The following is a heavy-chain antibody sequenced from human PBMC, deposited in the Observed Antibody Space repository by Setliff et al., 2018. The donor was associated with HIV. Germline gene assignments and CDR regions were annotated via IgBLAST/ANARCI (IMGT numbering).Heavy chain of an antibody. V-gene: IGHV3-7*01. Sequence: GGSLRLSCVASGSTFSNSWMSWVRQAPGEGPEWVANIKGDGSETYYVDSVKGRFTISRDNAKNSLYLEMNSLRDEDTAIYYCTGNEAWGQGTLVTVSS. J-gene: IGHJ5*02. CDR3: TGNEA. CDR2: IKGDGSET. CDR1: GSTFSNSW.